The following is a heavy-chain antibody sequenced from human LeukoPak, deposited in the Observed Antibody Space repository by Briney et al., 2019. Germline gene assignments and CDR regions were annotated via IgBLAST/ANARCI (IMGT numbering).Heavy chain of an antibody. CDR3: ARAVGQGTLWELLDYYYYYMDV. Sequence: ASVKVSCKASGYTFTSYAMNWVRQAPGQGLEWMGWINTNTGNPTYAQGFTGRFVFSLDTSVSTAYLQISSLKAEDTAVYYCARAVGQGTLWELLDYYYYYMDVWGKGTTVTVSS. CDR1: GYTFTSYA. D-gene: IGHD1-26*01. CDR2: INTNTGNP. V-gene: IGHV7-4-1*02. J-gene: IGHJ6*03.